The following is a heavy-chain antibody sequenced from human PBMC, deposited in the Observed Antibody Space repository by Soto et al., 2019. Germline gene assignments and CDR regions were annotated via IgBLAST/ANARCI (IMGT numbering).Heavy chain of an antibody. J-gene: IGHJ4*02. V-gene: IGHV4-34*01. CDR3: ARGPGSYLFDY. CDR1: GGSFSGYY. CDR2: INHSGST. Sequence: QVQLQQWGAGLLKPSETLSLTCAVYGGSFSGYYWSWIRQPPGKGLEWIGEINHSGSTNYNPSLKSRVTISVDTSKNQFSLKLSSVTAADTAVYYCARGPGSYLFDYWGQGTLVTVSS. D-gene: IGHD1-26*01.